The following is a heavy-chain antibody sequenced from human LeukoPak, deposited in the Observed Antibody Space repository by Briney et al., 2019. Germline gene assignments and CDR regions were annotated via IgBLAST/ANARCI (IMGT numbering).Heavy chain of an antibody. CDR2: ISHVGST. J-gene: IGHJ4*02. Sequence: SETLSLTCAVSGGPFSGYYWSWIRQPPGKGLEWIGEISHVGSTSCNPSLKSRVTISVDTSKNQFSLKLSSVTAADTAVYYCARRRYSYDYWGQGTLVTVSS. D-gene: IGHD5-18*01. CDR3: ARRRYSYDY. V-gene: IGHV4-34*01. CDR1: GGPFSGYY.